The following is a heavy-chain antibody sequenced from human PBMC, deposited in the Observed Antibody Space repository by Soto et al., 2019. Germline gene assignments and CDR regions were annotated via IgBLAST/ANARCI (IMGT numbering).Heavy chain of an antibody. CDR1: GDTFTDYY. J-gene: IGHJ4*02. CDR2: VNPSGGHT. Sequence: QVQLMQSGAEVKKPGASVKVSCKASGDTFTDYYIHWVRQAPGQGLEWMGTVNPSGGHTTYAQHFLGRVTMTRDTSTSTLYMELNDTAIYYCARGGHVVVVTAALDYWGQGTLVTVSS. V-gene: IGHV1-46*01. D-gene: IGHD2-21*02. CDR3: ARGGHVVVVTAALDY.